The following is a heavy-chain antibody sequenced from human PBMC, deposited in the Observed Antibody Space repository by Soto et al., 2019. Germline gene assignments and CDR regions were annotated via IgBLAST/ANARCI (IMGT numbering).Heavy chain of an antibody. CDR2: IIPIFGTA. D-gene: IGHD6-19*01. Sequence: ASVKVSCKASGGTFSSYAISWVRQAPGQGLEWMGGIIPIFGTANYAQKFQGRVTITADESTSTAYMELSSLRSEDTAVYYCARDRDSSGWYIWFDPWGKGTLVTSPQ. V-gene: IGHV1-69*13. J-gene: IGHJ5*02. CDR3: ARDRDSSGWYIWFDP. CDR1: GGTFSSYA.